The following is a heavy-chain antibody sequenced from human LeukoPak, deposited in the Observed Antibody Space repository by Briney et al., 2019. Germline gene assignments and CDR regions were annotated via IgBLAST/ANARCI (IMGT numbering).Heavy chain of an antibody. D-gene: IGHD5-12*01. CDR1: RPSISGSIRSYY. Sequence: SDTLSLTCTLSRPSISGSIRSYYWSWLRHTPGKGLEWIGYSSSSGSVNDNPSLRSRVTISVDTSENQVFLNLSSVSAADTAVYYCARIPLGYSGAYYFDYCGQGTLVTVSP. J-gene: IGHJ4*02. V-gene: IGHV4-4*09. CDR3: ARIPLGYSGAYYFDY. CDR2: SSSSGSV.